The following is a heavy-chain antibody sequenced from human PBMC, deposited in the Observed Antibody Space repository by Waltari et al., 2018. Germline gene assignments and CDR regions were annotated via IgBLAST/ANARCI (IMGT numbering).Heavy chain of an antibody. CDR1: GFTFSTYS. CDR3: ARDNDYYFDY. CDR2: LSSSSSTR. Sequence: EVQLVESGGGLVQPGGSLRLSCAASGFTFSTYSMNWVRQAPGKGLEWGSYLSSSSSTRYYADSVKCRFTFSRDNAKNSLYLQMNSLRAEDTAVYYCARDNDYYFDYWGQGTLVTVSS. J-gene: IGHJ4*02. V-gene: IGHV3-48*04. D-gene: IGHD2-21*02.